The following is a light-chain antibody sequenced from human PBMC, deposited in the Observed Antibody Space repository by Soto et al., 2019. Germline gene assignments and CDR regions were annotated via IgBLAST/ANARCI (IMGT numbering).Light chain of an antibody. CDR1: QRINNW. J-gene: IGKJ4*01. V-gene: IGKV1-5*01. Sequence: DIQMTQSPASLSASVGDRVTITCRASQRINNWLAWYQQKPGRAPRVLIYDASSLKSGVPSRFSGSGFGTEFTLPISSLQPDDFATYYCQQYATYSPTFGGGTKVEV. CDR3: QQYATYSPT. CDR2: DAS.